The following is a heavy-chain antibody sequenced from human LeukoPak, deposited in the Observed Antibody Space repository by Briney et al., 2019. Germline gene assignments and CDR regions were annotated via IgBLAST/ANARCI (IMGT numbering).Heavy chain of an antibody. V-gene: IGHV3-33*06. CDR1: GFTFSGYG. Sequence: GGSLRLSCAASGFTFSGYGMHWVRQAPGKGLEWVAVIWYDGSNKYYADSVKGRFTISRDNSKNTLYLQMNSLRAEDTAVYYCAKNLSAGAPRFDYWGQEPLVTASS. CDR3: AKNLSAGAPRFDY. CDR2: IWYDGSNK. J-gene: IGHJ4*02.